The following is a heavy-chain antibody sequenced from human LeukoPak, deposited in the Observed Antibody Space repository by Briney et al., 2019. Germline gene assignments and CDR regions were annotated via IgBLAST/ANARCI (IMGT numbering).Heavy chain of an antibody. V-gene: IGHV4-39*01. CDR3: ARRYYGSSSFDY. CDR1: GGSISSSSYY. D-gene: IGHD3-10*01. CDR2: IYYSGST. Sequence: SETLSLTCTVSGGSISSSSYYWGWIRQPPGKGLEWIGSIYYSGSTHYYPSLKSRVAISVDTSKNQFSLKLSSVTAADTAVYYCARRYYGSSSFDYWGQGTLVTVSS. J-gene: IGHJ4*02.